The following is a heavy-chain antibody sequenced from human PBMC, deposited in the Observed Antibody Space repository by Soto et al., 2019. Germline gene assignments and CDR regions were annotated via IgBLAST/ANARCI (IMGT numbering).Heavy chain of an antibody. J-gene: IGHJ3*02. Sequence: GGSLRLSCAASGFTVSSNYMSWVRQAPGKGLEWVSVIYSGGSTYYADSVKGRFTISRDNSKNTLYLQMNSLRAEDTAVYYCARGFPGYCSGGSCPNDAFDIWGQGTMVTVSS. V-gene: IGHV3-66*01. CDR3: ARGFPGYCSGGSCPNDAFDI. CDR2: IYSGGST. D-gene: IGHD2-15*01. CDR1: GFTVSSNY.